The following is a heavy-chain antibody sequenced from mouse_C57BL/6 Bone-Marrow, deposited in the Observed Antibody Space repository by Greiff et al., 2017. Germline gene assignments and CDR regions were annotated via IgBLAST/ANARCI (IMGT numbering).Heavy chain of an antibody. V-gene: IGHV2-5*01. CDR1: GFSLTSYG. J-gene: IGHJ1*03. D-gene: IGHD1-1*01. CDR2: IWRGGST. CDR3: AKESYYGSLWYFDV. Sequence: QVQLKESGPGLVQPSQSLSITCTVSGFSLTSYGVHWVRQSPGKGLEWLGVIWRGGSTDYNAAFMSRLSITKDNSKSQIFVKMNSLQADDTDIYYCAKESYYGSLWYFDVWGTGTTVTVSS.